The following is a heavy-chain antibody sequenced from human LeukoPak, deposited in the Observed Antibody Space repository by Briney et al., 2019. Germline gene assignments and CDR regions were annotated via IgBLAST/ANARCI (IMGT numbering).Heavy chain of an antibody. V-gene: IGHV3-7*01. CDR3: ARALIVVGSDFDY. CDR2: IKQDGSEK. CDR1: GFTFSNYW. J-gene: IGHJ4*02. D-gene: IGHD2-15*01. Sequence: GGSLRLSCAASGFTFSNYWMSWVRQAPGKGLEWVANIKQDGSEKYYVDSVKGRFTISRDNAKSSLYLQMNSLGAEDTAVYSCARALIVVGSDFDYWGQGTLVTVSS.